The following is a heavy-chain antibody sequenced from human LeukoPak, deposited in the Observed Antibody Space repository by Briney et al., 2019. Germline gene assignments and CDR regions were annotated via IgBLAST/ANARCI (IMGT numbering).Heavy chain of an antibody. CDR2: IHQSGST. CDR1: GGSLSTYY. J-gene: IGHJ6*02. Sequence: PSETLSLTCSASGGSLSTYYWTWTRQPPGKGLEWIGFIHQSGSTEYNPSLKSRVTMSLDTSRNQFSLKMSTVTAADTAVYYCSREQYTSGGSGWFGMDVWGQGTTVTVSS. CDR3: SREQYTSGGSGWFGMDV. V-gene: IGHV4-59*12. D-gene: IGHD6-19*01.